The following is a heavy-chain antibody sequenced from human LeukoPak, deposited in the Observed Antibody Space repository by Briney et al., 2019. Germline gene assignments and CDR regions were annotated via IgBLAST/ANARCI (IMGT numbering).Heavy chain of an antibody. Sequence: PGGSLRLSCAASGFTFSSYAMSWVRQAPGKGLEWVSAISGSGGSTYYADSVKGRSTISRDNSKNTLYLQMNSLRAEDTAVYYCAKDLYYYDSSGYFPTHDAFDIWGQGTMVTVSS. D-gene: IGHD3-22*01. CDR2: ISGSGGST. CDR3: AKDLYYYDSSGYFPTHDAFDI. CDR1: GFTFSSYA. V-gene: IGHV3-23*01. J-gene: IGHJ3*02.